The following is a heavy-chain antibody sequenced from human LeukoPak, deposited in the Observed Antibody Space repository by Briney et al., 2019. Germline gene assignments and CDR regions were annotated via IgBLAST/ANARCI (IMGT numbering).Heavy chain of an antibody. D-gene: IGHD2-2*01. CDR3: ARHQSYYYDYYMDV. V-gene: IGHV4-38-2*02. J-gene: IGHJ6*03. CDR1: GYSISSGYY. Sequence: PSETLSLTCTVSGYSISSGYYWGWIRQPPGKGLEWIGSIYHRGNTYYNPSLKSRVTISLDTSKNQFSLKLSSVTAADTAVYYCARHQSYYYDYYMDVWGKGTTVTISS. CDR2: IYHRGNT.